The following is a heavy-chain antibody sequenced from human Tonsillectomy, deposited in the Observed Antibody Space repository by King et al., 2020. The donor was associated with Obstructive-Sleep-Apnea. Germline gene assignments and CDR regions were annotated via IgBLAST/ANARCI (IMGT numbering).Heavy chain of an antibody. CDR3: SSGEQWLPY. J-gene: IGHJ4*02. CDR1: GFSLSNARMG. CDR2: IFSNYEK. D-gene: IGHD6-19*01. Sequence: TLKESGPVLVKPTETLTLTCTVSGFSLSNARMGVSWIRQPPGKALEWLAHIFSNYEKSYSTSLKSRLTISKDTPKSQVVLTMTNMDPVDTATYYCSSGEQWLPYWGQGTLVTVSS. V-gene: IGHV2-26*01.